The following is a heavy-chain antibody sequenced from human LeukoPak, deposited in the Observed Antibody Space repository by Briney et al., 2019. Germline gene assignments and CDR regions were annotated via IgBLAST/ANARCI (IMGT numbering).Heavy chain of an antibody. CDR3: ARGYGDFRVEGRYFHS. J-gene: IGHJ4*02. V-gene: IGHV1-2*02. CDR2: INPNSGGT. CDR1: GYTFTGYY. D-gene: IGHD4-17*01. Sequence: GASVKVSCKASGYTFTGYYMHWVRQAPGQGLEWMGWINPNSGGTNYAQKFQGRVTMTRDTSISTAYMELSRLRSDDTAVYYCARGYGDFRVEGRYFHSWGQGTLVTVSS.